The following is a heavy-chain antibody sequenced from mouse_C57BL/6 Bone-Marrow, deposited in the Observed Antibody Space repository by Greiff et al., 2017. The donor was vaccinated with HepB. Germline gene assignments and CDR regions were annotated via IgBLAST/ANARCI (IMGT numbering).Heavy chain of an antibody. V-gene: IGHV1-76*01. Sequence: QVQLQQSGAELVRPGASVKLSCKASGYTFTDYYINWVKQRPGQGLEWIARIYPGSGNTYYNEKFKGKATLTAEKSSSTAYMPLSSLTSEDSAFYVCARDPWLDAMDYWGQGTSVTVSS. D-gene: IGHD2-2*01. CDR2: IYPGSGNT. J-gene: IGHJ4*01. CDR1: GYTFTDYY. CDR3: ARDPWLDAMDY.